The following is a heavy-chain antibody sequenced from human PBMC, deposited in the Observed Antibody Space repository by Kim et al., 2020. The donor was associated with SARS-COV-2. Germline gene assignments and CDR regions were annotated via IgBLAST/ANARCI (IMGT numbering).Heavy chain of an antibody. J-gene: IGHJ4*01. CDR3: ARDHRCSGGNCYSDSFDS. V-gene: IGHV4-34*01. Sequence: SETLSLTCAVYGGSFSGYYWSWIRQPPGKCLEYIGEINHSVSTNYNPSLKSRVTISVDTSKNQFSLKLRSVTAADTAVYYCARDHRCSGGNCYSDSFDSWGHGTLVTVSS. CDR2: INHSVST. CDR1: GGSFSGYY. D-gene: IGHD2-15*01.